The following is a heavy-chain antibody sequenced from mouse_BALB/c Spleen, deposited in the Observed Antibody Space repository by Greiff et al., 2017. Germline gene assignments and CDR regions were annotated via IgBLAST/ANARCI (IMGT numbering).Heavy chain of an antibody. D-gene: IGHD2-2*01. CDR1: GFTFSSFG. J-gene: IGHJ2*01. CDR3: ARDGDGYDDFDY. V-gene: IGHV5-17*02. CDR2: ISSGSSTI. Sequence: EVMLVESGGGLVQPGGSRKLSCAASGFTFSSFGMHWVRQAPEKGLEWVAYISSGSSTIYYADTVKGRFTISRDNPKNTLFLQMTSLRSEDTAMYYCARDGDGYDDFDYWGQGTTLTVSS.